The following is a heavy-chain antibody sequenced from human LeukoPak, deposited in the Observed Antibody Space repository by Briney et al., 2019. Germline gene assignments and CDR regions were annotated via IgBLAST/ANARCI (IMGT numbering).Heavy chain of an antibody. V-gene: IGHV3-23*01. J-gene: IGHJ4*02. Sequence: GGSLRLSCAASGFTFSSYTMSWVRQAPGKGLEWVSAMSGSGDTTYYADSVKGRFTISRDNSENTLDLQMNSLRAEDTAVYYCAKVVLSLRYFDYWGQGTLVTVSS. CDR1: GFTFSSYT. CDR2: MSGSGDTT. D-gene: IGHD4-17*01. CDR3: AKVVLSLRYFDY.